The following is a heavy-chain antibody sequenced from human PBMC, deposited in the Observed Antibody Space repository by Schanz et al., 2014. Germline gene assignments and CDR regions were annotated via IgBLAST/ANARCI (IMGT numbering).Heavy chain of an antibody. CDR2: ISGSGAST. D-gene: IGHD1-1*01. V-gene: IGHV3-23*01. Sequence: EVQLLESGGGLVQPGGSLRLSCATSGFSFSSYAINWVRQAPGKGLEWVSGISGSGASTYYADSVKGRFTISRDNAKNSLYLEMNSLRAEDTALYYCARDRRNADLDYWGQGTLVTVSS. CDR3: ARDRRNADLDY. CDR1: GFSFSSYA. J-gene: IGHJ4*02.